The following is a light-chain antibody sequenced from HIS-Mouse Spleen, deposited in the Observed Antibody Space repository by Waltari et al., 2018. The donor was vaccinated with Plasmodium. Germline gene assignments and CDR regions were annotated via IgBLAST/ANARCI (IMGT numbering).Light chain of an antibody. Sequence: EIVMTQSPATLSVSQGEREPLSCRASQSVSSNLAWYQQKPGQAPRLLIYGASTRATGIPARFSGSGSGTEFTLTISSMQSEDFAVYYCQQYNNWPPYTFGQGTKLEIK. J-gene: IGKJ2*01. V-gene: IGKV3-15*01. CDR2: GAS. CDR3: QQYNNWPPYT. CDR1: QSVSSN.